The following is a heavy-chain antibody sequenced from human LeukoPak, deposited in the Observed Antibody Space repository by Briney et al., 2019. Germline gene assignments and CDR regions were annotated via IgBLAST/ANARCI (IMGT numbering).Heavy chain of an antibody. CDR1: GFTFSGYE. V-gene: IGHV3-48*03. Sequence: GGSLRLSCAASGFTFSGYEMNWVRQAPGKGLEWVSYITSSGRTRYYADSVKGRFTISRDNAKNSLYLQMNSLRAEDTAVYYCARDRDCSSTSCQREEYYYYGMDVWGQGTTVTVSS. D-gene: IGHD2-2*01. CDR3: ARDRDCSSTSCQREEYYYYGMDV. CDR2: ITSSGRTR. J-gene: IGHJ6*02.